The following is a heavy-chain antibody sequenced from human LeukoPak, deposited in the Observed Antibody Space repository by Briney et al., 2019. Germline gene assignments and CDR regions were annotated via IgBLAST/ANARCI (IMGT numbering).Heavy chain of an antibody. CDR3: ARVSAATIDY. CDR1: GGSLSSYY. CDR2: IYYSGST. V-gene: IGHV4-59*01. J-gene: IGHJ4*02. Sequence: SETLSLTCTVSGGSLSSYYWSWIRQPPGKGLEWIGYIYYSGSTNYNPSLKSRVTISVDTSKNQFSLKLSSVTAADTAVYYCARVSAATIDYWGQGTLVTVSS. D-gene: IGHD2-15*01.